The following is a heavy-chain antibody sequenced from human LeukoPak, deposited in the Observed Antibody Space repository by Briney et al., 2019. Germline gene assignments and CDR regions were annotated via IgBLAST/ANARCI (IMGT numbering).Heavy chain of an antibody. CDR2: IYHNGNT. J-gene: IGHJ4*02. Sequence: PSETLSLTCTVTGGSISPYYWSWIRLPPGKGLEWIGYIYHNGNTNYNLSLKTRVTISVDTSKNQFSLKLSSVTAADTAVYFCARSGYGYVINYFDYWGPGTLVTVSS. CDR1: GGSISPYY. V-gene: IGHV4-59*01. CDR3: ARSGYGYVINYFDY. D-gene: IGHD5-12*01.